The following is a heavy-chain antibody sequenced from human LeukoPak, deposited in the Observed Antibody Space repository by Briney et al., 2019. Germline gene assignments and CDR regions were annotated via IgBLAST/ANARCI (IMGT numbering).Heavy chain of an antibody. CDR3: SKDLTSDFGGDLDP. CDR2: ISGGGDSP. V-gene: IGHV3-23*01. J-gene: IGHJ5*02. Sequence: PGGSLRLSCAASGFTFNNYAMSWVRQAPGKGLEWVSVISGGGDSPYNAESVKGRFSISRDNSKSTVYLQMNSLRVEDAAVYYCSKDLTSDFGGDLDPWGQGTLVTVSS. CDR1: GFTFNNYA. D-gene: IGHD3-10*01.